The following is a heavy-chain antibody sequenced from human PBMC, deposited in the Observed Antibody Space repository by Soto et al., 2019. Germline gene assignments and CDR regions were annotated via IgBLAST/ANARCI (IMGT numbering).Heavy chain of an antibody. CDR2: INAGNGNT. J-gene: IGHJ4*02. V-gene: IGHV1-3*01. CDR1: GYTFTSYA. CDR3: ARGPVGPDGPGDY. Sequence: QVQLVQSGAEVKKPGASVKVSCKASGYTFTSYAMHWVRQAPGQRLEWMGWINAGNGNTKYSQKFQGRVTITRDTTARPAYMELSSLRSEDTAVYYCARGPVGPDGPGDYWGQGTLVTVSS.